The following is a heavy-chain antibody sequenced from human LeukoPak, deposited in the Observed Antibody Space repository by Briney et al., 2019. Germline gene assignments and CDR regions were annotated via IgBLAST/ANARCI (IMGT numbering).Heavy chain of an antibody. D-gene: IGHD2-15*01. V-gene: IGHV4-59*01. CDR3: ARDRYCIGGICYSGRFDP. J-gene: IGHJ5*02. CDR2: MYYSGST. CDR1: GGSMIDYY. Sequence: SETLSLTCTVSGGSMIDYYWSWIRQPPGKGLEWIGYMYYSGSTNYNPSLKSRVSISIDTSKNQFSLKLSSVTAADTAVYYCARDRYCIGGICYSGRFDPWGRGTLVTVSS.